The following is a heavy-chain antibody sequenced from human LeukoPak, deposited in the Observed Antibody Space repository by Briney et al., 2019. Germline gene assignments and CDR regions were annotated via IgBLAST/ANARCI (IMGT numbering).Heavy chain of an antibody. J-gene: IGHJ4*02. CDR3: ARDRVPAAIEAEFDY. V-gene: IGHV3-30-3*01. CDR1: GFTFSIYA. Sequence: GGSLRLSCAASGFTFSIYAMHWVRQAPGKGLEWVAVISYDGSNKYYADSVKGRFTISRDNSKNTLYLQMNSLRAEDTAVYYCARDRVPAAIEAEFDYWGQGTLVTVSS. D-gene: IGHD2-2*02. CDR2: ISYDGSNK.